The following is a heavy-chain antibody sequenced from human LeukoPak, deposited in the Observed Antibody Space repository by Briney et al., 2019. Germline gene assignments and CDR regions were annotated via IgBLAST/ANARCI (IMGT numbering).Heavy chain of an antibody. J-gene: IGHJ4*02. D-gene: IGHD2-15*01. CDR1: GGSISSSSYY. CDR3: ARVGSESYFDY. Sequence: SETLSLTCTVSGGSISSSSYYWGWIRQPPGKGLEWIGSIYYSGSTYYNPSLKSRVTISVDTSKNQFSLKLSSVTAADTAVYYCARVGSESYFDYWGQGTLVTVSS. CDR2: IYYSGST. V-gene: IGHV4-39*07.